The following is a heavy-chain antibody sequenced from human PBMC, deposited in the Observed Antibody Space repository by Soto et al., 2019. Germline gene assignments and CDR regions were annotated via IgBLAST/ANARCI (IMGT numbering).Heavy chain of an antibody. J-gene: IGHJ4*02. CDR1: GYTFTSYY. CDR3: ARVPVPDGVYYFDY. V-gene: IGHV1-46*01. D-gene: IGHD4-17*01. CDR2: INPSGGST. Sequence: ASVKVSCKASGYTFTSYYMHWVRPAPGQGLEWMGIINPSGGSTSYAQKLQGRVTMTTDTSTSTAYMELRSLRSDDTAVYYCARVPVPDGVYYFDYWGQGTLVTVSS.